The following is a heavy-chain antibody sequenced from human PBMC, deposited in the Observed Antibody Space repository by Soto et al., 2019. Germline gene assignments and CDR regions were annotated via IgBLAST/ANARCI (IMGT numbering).Heavy chain of an antibody. D-gene: IGHD2-8*02. J-gene: IGHJ4*02. CDR3: ARASTVVSLAFDC. CDR1: GGSINSGGYY. CDR2: IYYSGAT. Sequence: QVQLQESGPGLVKPSQTLSLTCTVSGGSINSGGYYWSWIRQHPGKGLEWVGYIYYSGATYYNPYLESRVSISLDTSENQFSLKLTSVTAADTAVYYCARASTVVSLAFDCWGQGTLVTVSS. V-gene: IGHV4-31*03.